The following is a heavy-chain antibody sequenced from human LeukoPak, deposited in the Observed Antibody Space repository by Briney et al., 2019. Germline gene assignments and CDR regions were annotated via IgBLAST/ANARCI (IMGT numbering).Heavy chain of an antibody. CDR2: ISSSSSYI. D-gene: IGHD3-10*01. CDR1: GFTFSSYS. V-gene: IGHV3-21*01. J-gene: IGHJ6*04. CDR3: ARDMVRGVIASMDV. Sequence: GGSLRLSCAASGFTFSSYSMNWVRQAPGKGLEWVSSISSSSSYIYYADSVKGRFTISRDNAKNSLYLQMYSLRAEDTAVYYCARDMVRGVIASMDVWGKGTTVTVSS.